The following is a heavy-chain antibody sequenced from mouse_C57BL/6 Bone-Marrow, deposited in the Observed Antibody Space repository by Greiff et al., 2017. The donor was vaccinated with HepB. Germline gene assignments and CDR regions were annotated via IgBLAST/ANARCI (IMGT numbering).Heavy chain of an antibody. V-gene: IGHV1-59*01. J-gene: IGHJ2*01. Sequence: QVQLQQPGAELVRPGTSVKLSCKASGYTFTSYWMHWVKQRPGKGLEWIGVIDPSDSYTNYNQKLKGKATLTVDTSSSTAYMQLSSLTSEDSAVYYCARMDSNFTFDYWGQGTPLTVSS. D-gene: IGHD2-5*01. CDR1: GYTFTSYW. CDR2: IDPSDSYT. CDR3: ARMDSNFTFDY.